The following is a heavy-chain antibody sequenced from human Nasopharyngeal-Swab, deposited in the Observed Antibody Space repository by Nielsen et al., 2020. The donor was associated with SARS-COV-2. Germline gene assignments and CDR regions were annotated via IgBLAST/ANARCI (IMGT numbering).Heavy chain of an antibody. CDR3: VRARRFYGDYNTEAVS. D-gene: IGHD4-17*01. CDR2: ISSGGSTT. V-gene: IGHV3-11*04. Sequence: GESLKISCEASGFTFSDFYMSWIRQAPGKGLEWVSYISSGGSTTYYADSVKGRFTISRDNAKSSLYLQMNSLRDEHTAVYYCVRARRFYGDYNTEAVSWGQGTLVTVSS. J-gene: IGHJ5*02. CDR1: GFTFSDFY.